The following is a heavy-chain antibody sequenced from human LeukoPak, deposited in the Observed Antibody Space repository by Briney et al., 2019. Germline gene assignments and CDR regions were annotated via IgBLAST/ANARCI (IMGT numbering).Heavy chain of an antibody. D-gene: IGHD6-6*01. CDR3: AGERRAEWEYSSSSYYYYYYMDV. V-gene: IGHV4-61*02. CDR2: IYTSGST. J-gene: IGHJ6*03. Sequence: SETLSLTCTVSGGSISSGSYYWSWIRQPAGKGLEWIGRIYTSGSTNYNPSLKSRVTISVDTSKNQFSLKLSSVTAADTAVYYCAGERRAEWEYSSSSYYYYYYMDVWGKGTTVTVSS. CDR1: GGSISSGSYY.